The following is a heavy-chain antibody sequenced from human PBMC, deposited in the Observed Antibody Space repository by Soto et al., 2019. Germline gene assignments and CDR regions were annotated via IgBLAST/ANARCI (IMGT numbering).Heavy chain of an antibody. Sequence: LRLSCAASGFTFSSYWMNWVRQAPGKGLEWVANIKQDGNEKHYVDSVKGRFTISRDNAKDSLYLQINSLRAEDTAVYYCARGAAAGFPFPDCWGQGTLVTVSS. D-gene: IGHD6-13*01. CDR1: GFTFSSYW. J-gene: IGHJ4*02. CDR2: IKQDGNEK. V-gene: IGHV3-7*04. CDR3: ARGAAAGFPFPDC.